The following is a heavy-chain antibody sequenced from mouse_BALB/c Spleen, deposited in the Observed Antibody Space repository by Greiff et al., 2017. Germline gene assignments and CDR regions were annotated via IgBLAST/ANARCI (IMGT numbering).Heavy chain of an antibody. V-gene: IGHV1S81*02. J-gene: IGHJ1*01. CDR1: GYTFTSYW. Sequence: VQLQQPGAELVKPGASVKLSCKASGYTFTSYWMHWVKQRPGQGLEWIGEINPSNGRTNYNEKFKSKATLTVDKSSSTAYMQLSSLTSEDSAVYYCARRGYYRYDGWYFDVWGAGTTFTVSS. CDR3: ARRGYYRYDGWYFDV. CDR2: INPSNGRT. D-gene: IGHD2-14*01.